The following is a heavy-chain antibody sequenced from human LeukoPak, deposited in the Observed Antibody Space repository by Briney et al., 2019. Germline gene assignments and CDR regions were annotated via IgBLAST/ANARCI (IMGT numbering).Heavy chain of an antibody. D-gene: IGHD3-10*01. J-gene: IGHJ4*02. CDR1: GFTFDDYA. CDR3: AKSVGGSGSYYNVFSY. V-gene: IGHV3-9*01. Sequence: PGGSLRLSCAASGFTFDDYAMHWVRHAPGKGLEWVSGISWNSGSIGYADSVKGRFTISRDNAKNSLYLQMNSLRAEDTALYYCAKSVGGSGSYYNVFSYWGQGTLVTVSS. CDR2: ISWNSGSI.